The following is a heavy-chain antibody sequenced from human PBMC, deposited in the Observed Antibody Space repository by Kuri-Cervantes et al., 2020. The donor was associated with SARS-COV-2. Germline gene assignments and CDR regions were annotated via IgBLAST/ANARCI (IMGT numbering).Heavy chain of an antibody. CDR3: ARDRGSYYSTDYYYYYMDV. Sequence: ASVKVSCKGSGYSFTSYGISWVRQAPGQGLEWMGWISAYNGNTNYAQKLQGRVTMTTDTSTSTAYMELRSLRSGDTAVYYCARDRGSYYSTDYYYYYMDVWGKGTTVTVSS. D-gene: IGHD1-26*01. CDR1: GYSFTSYG. J-gene: IGHJ6*03. V-gene: IGHV1-18*01. CDR2: ISAYNGNT.